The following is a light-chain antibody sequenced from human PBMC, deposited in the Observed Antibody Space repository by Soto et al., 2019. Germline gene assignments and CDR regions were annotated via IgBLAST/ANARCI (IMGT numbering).Light chain of an antibody. V-gene: IGKV3D-15*01. CDR2: GAS. CDR1: QSVSNN. CDR3: KQYTVRPLT. Sequence: LGLTQSPAALSVSPGERAALSCRASQSVSNNLAWYQQKPGQPPRLLIFGASTRATGIPARFSGSGSEAEFALTISTLQSEDFAVYYCKQYTVRPLTFGEGTKVEIK. J-gene: IGKJ4*01.